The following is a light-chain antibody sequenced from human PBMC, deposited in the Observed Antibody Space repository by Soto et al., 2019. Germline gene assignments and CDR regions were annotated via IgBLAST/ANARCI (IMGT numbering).Light chain of an antibody. Sequence: QSVLTQPPSVSGTPGQRISISCTGTSSNLGADYDVHWYQQLPGTAPRLLIFGNRVRPSGVPDRFSGSKSGTSASLAITGLQAEDEAVYYFPSYVNSLTSAIFCAGTKLTVL. CDR3: PSYVNSLTSAI. CDR2: GNR. CDR1: SSNLGADYD. V-gene: IGLV1-40*01. J-gene: IGLJ2*01.